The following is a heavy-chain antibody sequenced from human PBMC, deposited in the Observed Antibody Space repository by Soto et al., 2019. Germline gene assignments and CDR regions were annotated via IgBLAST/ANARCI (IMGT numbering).Heavy chain of an antibody. Sequence: NPSETLSLTCAVYGGSFSGYYWSWIRQPPGKGLEWIGEINHSGSTNYNPSLKSRVTISVDTSKNQFSLKLSSVTAADTAVYYCARGTGYYYGMDVWGQGTTVTVSS. CDR3: ARGTGYYYGMDV. D-gene: IGHD3-10*01. CDR1: GGSFSGYY. CDR2: INHSGST. V-gene: IGHV4-34*01. J-gene: IGHJ6*02.